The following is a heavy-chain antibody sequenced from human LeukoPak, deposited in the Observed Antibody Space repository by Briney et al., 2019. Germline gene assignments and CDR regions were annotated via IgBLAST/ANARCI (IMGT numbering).Heavy chain of an antibody. D-gene: IGHD3-22*01. CDR3: AREYYYDSAGYYSVPNH. J-gene: IGHJ5*02. CDR2: IYYDGSNK. CDR1: GFTFSSYA. Sequence: GGSLRLSCAASGFTFSSYAMHWVRQAPGKGLEWVAVIYYDGSNKYYADSVKGRFTISRDNAKNTLYLQMNSLRAEDTAVYYCAREYYYDSAGYYSVPNHWGQGTLVTVSS. V-gene: IGHV3-30-3*01.